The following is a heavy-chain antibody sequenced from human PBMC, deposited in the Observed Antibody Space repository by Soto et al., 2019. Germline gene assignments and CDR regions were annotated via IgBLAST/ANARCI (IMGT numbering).Heavy chain of an antibody. Sequence: QVQLVQSGAEVKKPGASVKVSCKASGYTFTSYYMHWVRQAPGQGLEWMGIINPSGGSTSYAQKFQGRVTMTRDTSTSTVYMELSSLRSEDTAVYYCARDAAAGPYYYYYGMDVWGQGTTVTVSS. D-gene: IGHD6-13*01. CDR1: GYTFTSYY. J-gene: IGHJ6*02. CDR3: ARDAAAGPYYYYYGMDV. V-gene: IGHV1-46*01. CDR2: INPSGGST.